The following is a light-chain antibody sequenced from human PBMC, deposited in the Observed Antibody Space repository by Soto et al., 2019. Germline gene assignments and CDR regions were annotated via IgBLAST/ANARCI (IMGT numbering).Light chain of an antibody. CDR1: QYINTR. J-gene: IGKJ1*01. CDR2: GAS. CDR3: QQCGSSGT. V-gene: IGKV3-20*01. Sequence: EIVLTQSPATLSSFPGDRVTLSCRASQYINTRLAWYQHRPGQAPRLLIYGASNRATGIPDRFSGSGSGTDFTLTISRLEPEDFAVYYCQQCGSSGTFGQGTKVDIK.